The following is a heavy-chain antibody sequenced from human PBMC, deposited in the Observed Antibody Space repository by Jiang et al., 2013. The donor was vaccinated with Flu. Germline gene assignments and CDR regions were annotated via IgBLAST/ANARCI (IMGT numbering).Heavy chain of an antibody. CDR3: ARDSEDSSSSWFDY. V-gene: IGHV4-4*02. CDR1: GGSISSSNW. Sequence: TLSLTCAVSGGSISSSNWWSWVRQPPGKGLEWIGEIYHSGSTNYNPSLKSRVTISVDKSKNQFSLKLSSVTAADTAVYYCARDSEDSSSSWFDYWGQGTLVTVSS. D-gene: IGHD6-6*01. CDR2: IYHSGST. J-gene: IGHJ4*02.